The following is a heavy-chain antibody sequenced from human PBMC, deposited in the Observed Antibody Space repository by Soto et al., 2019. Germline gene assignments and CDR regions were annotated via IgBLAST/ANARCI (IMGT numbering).Heavy chain of an antibody. Sequence: PGGSLRLSCAASGFTFSSYGMHWVRQAPGKGLEWVAVISYDGSNKYYADSVKGRFTISRDNSKNTLYLQMNSLRAEDTAVYYCATDYDFWSGYFQPPGYWGQGTLVTVSS. J-gene: IGHJ4*02. CDR2: ISYDGSNK. D-gene: IGHD3-3*01. CDR1: GFTFSSYG. CDR3: ATDYDFWSGYFQPPGY. V-gene: IGHV3-30*03.